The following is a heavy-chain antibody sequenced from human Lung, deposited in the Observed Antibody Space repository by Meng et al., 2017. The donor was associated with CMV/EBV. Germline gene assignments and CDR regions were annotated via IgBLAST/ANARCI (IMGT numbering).Heavy chain of an antibody. CDR2: INYDGGNK. CDR3: AKDDPVVDY. V-gene: IGHV3-30*02. D-gene: IGHD2-15*01. CDR1: GFNFSSYG. J-gene: IGHJ4*02. Sequence: GGSLRLSCAASGFNFSSYGMHWVRQAPGEGLEWVAFINYDGGNKYFGDSVKGRFTIARDNSKNTVYLQMNSLRSEGTAMYYCAKDDPVVDYWGQGTLVTVSS.